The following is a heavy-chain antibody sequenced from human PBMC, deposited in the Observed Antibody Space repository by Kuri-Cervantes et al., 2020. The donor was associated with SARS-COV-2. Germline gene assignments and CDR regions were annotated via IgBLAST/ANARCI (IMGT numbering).Heavy chain of an antibody. D-gene: IGHD3-9*01. J-gene: IGHJ6*02. V-gene: IGHV1-18*01. CDR2: ISAYNGNT. CDR1: GYTFSTYG. Sequence: ASVKVSCKASGYTFSTYGVSWVRQAPGQGLEWMGWISAYNGNTNYAQKLQGRVTMTTDTSTSTAYMELRSLRSDDTAVYYCARDIVNYDILTGYSHRAVGMDVWGQGTTVTVSS. CDR3: ARDIVNYDILTGYSHRAVGMDV.